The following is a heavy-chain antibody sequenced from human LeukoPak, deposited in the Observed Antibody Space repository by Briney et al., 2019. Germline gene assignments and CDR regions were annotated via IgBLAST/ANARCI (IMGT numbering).Heavy chain of an antibody. D-gene: IGHD3-10*01. CDR3: ARGPGSYSKEAFDM. CDR2: IFASGIT. Sequence: SQTLSLTCTVSGGYISSGSYYWSWIRQPAEKGLEWIGRIFASGITDYNPSLKSRVTISVDASNNQFSLKLSSVTAADTAVYYCARGPGSYSKEAFDMWGQGTMVTVSS. J-gene: IGHJ3*02. V-gene: IGHV4-61*02. CDR1: GGYISSGSYY.